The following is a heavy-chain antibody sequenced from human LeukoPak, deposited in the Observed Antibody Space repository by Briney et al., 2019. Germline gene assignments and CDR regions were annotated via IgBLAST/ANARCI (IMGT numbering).Heavy chain of an antibody. CDR1: GFTVSNCW. CDR2: MKPDGSEK. CDR3: ANPTILHYFDY. V-gene: IGHV3-7*01. Sequence: PGGSLRLSCAASGFTVSNCWMRWVRQAPGKGLEWVANMKPDGSEKNYVDSVKGRFTISRDNAKNSLYLQMNSLRAEDTAVYYCANPTILHYFDYWGQGTLVTVSS. J-gene: IGHJ4*02. D-gene: IGHD5-12*01.